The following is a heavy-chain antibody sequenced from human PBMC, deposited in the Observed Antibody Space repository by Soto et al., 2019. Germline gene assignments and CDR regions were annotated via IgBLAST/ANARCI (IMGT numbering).Heavy chain of an antibody. V-gene: IGHV3-23*01. CDR1: GFTLSNNA. CDR3: AKPDPSMAHTSGWNEGFDP. J-gene: IGHJ5*02. CDR2: VSGHSRSI. Sequence: DVQLLESGGGLVQPGGSLRLTCAASGFTLSNNAMSWVRQAPGKGLEWVSVVSGHSRSIYYADSVRGRFTISRDNSKNTLYLQMNSLRVEATAVYHCAKPDPSMAHTSGWNEGFDPWGQGNLVTVSS. D-gene: IGHD6-19*01.